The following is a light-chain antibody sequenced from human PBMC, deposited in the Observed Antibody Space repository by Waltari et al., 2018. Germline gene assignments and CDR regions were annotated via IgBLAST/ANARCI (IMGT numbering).Light chain of an antibody. CDR3: MQALLTPPT. CDR2: LGY. J-gene: IGKJ5*01. Sequence: DIVMTQSPLSLPVTPGEPASISCRSSQSLLHSNGYNYLDWYLQKPGQSPQLLIYLGYNPACGFPDRCSGSGSGTGFTQKISIVEAEYVGVYYCMQALLTPPTFGQWTRLGIK. V-gene: IGKV2-28*01. CDR1: QSLLHSNGYNY.